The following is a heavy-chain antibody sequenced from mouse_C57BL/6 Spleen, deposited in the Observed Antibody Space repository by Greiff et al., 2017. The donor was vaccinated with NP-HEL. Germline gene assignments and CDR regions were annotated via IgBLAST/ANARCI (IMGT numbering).Heavy chain of an antibody. J-gene: IGHJ3*01. CDR2: IYPGDGDT. CDR3: ARSGDGYYVGFAY. D-gene: IGHD2-3*01. CDR1: GYAFSSSW. V-gene: IGHV1-82*01. Sequence: QVQLQQSGPELVKPGASVKISCKASGYAFSSSWMNWVKQRPGKGLEWIGRIYPGDGDTNYNGKFKGKATLTADKSSSTAYMQLSSLTSEDSAVYFCARSGDGYYVGFAYWGQGTLVTVSA.